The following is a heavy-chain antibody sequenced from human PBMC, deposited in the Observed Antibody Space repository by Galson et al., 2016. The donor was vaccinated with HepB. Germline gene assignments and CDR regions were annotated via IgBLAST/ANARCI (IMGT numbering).Heavy chain of an antibody. CDR2: IRSKPSNYAT. CDR1: GFTFSGSA. Sequence: SLRLSCAASGFTFSGSAIHWVRQASGKGLEWVGRIRSKPSNYATAYAASVKGRFTISRDDSTNTLYLQMNSLKTEDTAVYYCTTDRYQWLRSSAMDVWGQGTLVTVSS. J-gene: IGHJ4*02. CDR3: TTDRYQWLRSSAMDV. D-gene: IGHD5-12*01. V-gene: IGHV3-73*01.